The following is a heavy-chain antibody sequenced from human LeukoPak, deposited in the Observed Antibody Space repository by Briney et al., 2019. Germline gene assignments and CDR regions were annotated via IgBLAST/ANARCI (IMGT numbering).Heavy chain of an antibody. V-gene: IGHV3-66*01. CDR1: GFTFSSYA. Sequence: GGSLRLSCAASGFTFSSYAMHWVRQAPGKGLEWVSVIYSGGSTYYADSVKGRFTISRDNSKNTLYLQMNSLRAEDTAVYYCARDRTAAADYFDYWGQGTLVTVSS. J-gene: IGHJ4*02. CDR3: ARDRTAAADYFDY. D-gene: IGHD6-13*01. CDR2: IYSGGST.